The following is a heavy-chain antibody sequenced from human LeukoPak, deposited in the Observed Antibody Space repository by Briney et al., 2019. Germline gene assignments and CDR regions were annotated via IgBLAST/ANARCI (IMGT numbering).Heavy chain of an antibody. CDR1: VGSISSYY. D-gene: IGHD2-15*01. V-gene: IGHV4-59*01. Sequence: SETLSLTCTVSVGSISSYYWSWIRQPPGKGLEWIGYIYYSGSTSYNPSLKSRVTISVDTSKNQFSLKLSSVTAADTAVYYCAREFILGYCSGGSCPGAFDIWGQGTMVTVSS. J-gene: IGHJ3*02. CDR2: IYYSGST. CDR3: AREFILGYCSGGSCPGAFDI.